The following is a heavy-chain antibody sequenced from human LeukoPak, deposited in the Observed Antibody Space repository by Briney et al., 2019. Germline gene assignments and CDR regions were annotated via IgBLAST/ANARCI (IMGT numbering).Heavy chain of an antibody. D-gene: IGHD5-24*01. Sequence: GGSLRLSCAASGFTVSSNYMSWVRQAPGKGLEWVSVIYSGGSTYYADSVKGRFTISRDNSKNTLYLQMNSLRAEDTAVYYCARGERWLYFDYWGQGTLVTVSS. CDR2: IYSGGST. V-gene: IGHV3-53*01. CDR3: ARGERWLYFDY. J-gene: IGHJ4*02. CDR1: GFTVSSNY.